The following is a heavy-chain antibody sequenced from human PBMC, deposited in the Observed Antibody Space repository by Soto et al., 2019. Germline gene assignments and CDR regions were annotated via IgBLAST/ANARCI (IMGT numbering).Heavy chain of an antibody. Sequence: PGGSLRLSCAASGFTFSSYAMSWVRQAPGKGLEWVSAISGSGGSTYYADSVKGRFTISRDNSKNTLYLQMNSLRAEDTAVYYCAKVGADLWFGEAHDAFDIWGHGTMVTVSS. CDR3: AKVGADLWFGEAHDAFDI. V-gene: IGHV3-23*01. CDR1: GFTFSSYA. J-gene: IGHJ3*02. D-gene: IGHD3-10*01. CDR2: ISGSGGST.